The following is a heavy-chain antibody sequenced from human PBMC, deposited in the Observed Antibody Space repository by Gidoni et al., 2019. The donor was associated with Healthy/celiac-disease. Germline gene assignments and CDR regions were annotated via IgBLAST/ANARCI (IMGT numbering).Heavy chain of an antibody. J-gene: IGHJ4*02. V-gene: IGHV4-59*01. CDR1: GGSISSYY. Sequence: QVQLQESGPGLVKPSETLSLPCTVSGGSISSYYWSWIRQPPGKGLEWIGYIYYSGSTNYNPSLKSRVTISVDTSKNQFSLKLSSVTAADTAVYYCASREVAGDFDYWGQGTLVTVSS. CDR3: ASREVAGDFDY. D-gene: IGHD6-19*01. CDR2: IYYSGST.